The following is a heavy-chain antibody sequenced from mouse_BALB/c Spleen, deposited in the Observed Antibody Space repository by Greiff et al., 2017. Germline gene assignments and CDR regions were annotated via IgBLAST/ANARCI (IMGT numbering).Heavy chain of an antibody. D-gene: IGHD2-14*01. V-gene: IGHV2-6-7*01. J-gene: IGHJ4*01. CDR2: IWGDGST. CDR3: DRGYRYDRAMDY. Sequence: VMLVESGPGLVAPSQSLSITCTVSGFSLTGYGVNWVRQPPGKGLEWLGMIWGDGSTDYNSAHKSRLSISKDNSKSQVFLKMNSLQTNDTARDYCDRGYRYDRAMDYWGQGTSVTVSA. CDR1: GFSLTGYG.